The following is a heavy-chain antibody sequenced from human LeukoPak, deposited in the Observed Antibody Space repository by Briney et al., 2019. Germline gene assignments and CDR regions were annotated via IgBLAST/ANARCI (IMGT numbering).Heavy chain of an antibody. CDR3: AKDLGITMIVRYYFDY. CDR1: GFTFSSYA. V-gene: IGHV3-23*01. Sequence: GGSLRLSCAASGFTFSSYAMSWVRQAPGKGLAWVSAISGSGGSTYYADSVKGRFTISRDNSKNTLYLQMNSLRAEDTAVYYCAKDLGITMIVRYYFDYWGQGTLVTVSS. CDR2: ISGSGGST. J-gene: IGHJ4*02. D-gene: IGHD3-22*01.